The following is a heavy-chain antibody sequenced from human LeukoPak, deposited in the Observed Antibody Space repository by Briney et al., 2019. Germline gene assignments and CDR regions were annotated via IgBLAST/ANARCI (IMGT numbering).Heavy chain of an antibody. V-gene: IGHV3-33*01. CDR1: GFTFSSYG. Sequence: GGSLRLSCAASGFTFSSYGMHWVRQAPGKGLEWVAVIWYDGSNKYYADSVKGRFTISRDNSKNTLYLQMNSLRAEDTAVYYCATHSSGWHHDAFDIWGQGTMVTVSS. J-gene: IGHJ3*02. CDR3: ATHSSGWHHDAFDI. CDR2: IWYDGSNK. D-gene: IGHD6-19*01.